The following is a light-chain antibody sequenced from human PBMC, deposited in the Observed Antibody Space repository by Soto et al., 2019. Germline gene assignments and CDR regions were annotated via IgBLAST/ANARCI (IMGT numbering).Light chain of an antibody. Sequence: EIVMTQSPATLSVSPGERATLSCRASQSVGRNLAWYQQKPGQAPRLLIYGASTRATGIPARCCGSGSGTGFTLTIRRLQSEDFAIYSCQQYNHWPPLTFGGGTKVEIK. CDR2: GAS. CDR1: QSVGRN. CDR3: QQYNHWPPLT. J-gene: IGKJ4*01. V-gene: IGKV3-15*01.